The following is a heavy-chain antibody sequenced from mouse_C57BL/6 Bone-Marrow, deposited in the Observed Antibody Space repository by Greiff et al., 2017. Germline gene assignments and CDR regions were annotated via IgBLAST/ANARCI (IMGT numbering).Heavy chain of an antibody. Sequence: VQLQQSGPVLVQPGASVKMSCKASGYTFTDYYMNWVKQSHGKSLEWIGVINPYNGGTSYNQTFKGKATLTVDKSSSTAYMGLNSLTSEDSAVYYCAREEGGGYFDVWGTGTTVTVSS. J-gene: IGHJ1*03. CDR1: GYTFTDYY. CDR2: INPYNGGT. V-gene: IGHV1-19*01. CDR3: AREEGGGYFDV.